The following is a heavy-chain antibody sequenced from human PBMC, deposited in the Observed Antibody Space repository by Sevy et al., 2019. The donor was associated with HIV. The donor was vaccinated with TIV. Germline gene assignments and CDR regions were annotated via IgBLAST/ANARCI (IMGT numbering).Heavy chain of an antibody. CDR1: GFTFSSYT. D-gene: IGHD3-10*01. CDR3: ARDSGEGYYAMDV. J-gene: IGHJ6*02. CDR2: ISTTSTYV. Sequence: GESLKISCAASGFTFSSYTMNWVRQAPGKGQDWVSSISTTSTYVYYADSVKGRFTISRDNAKNSLYLQVNSLRAEDTAVYYCARDSGEGYYAMDVWGQGTTVTVSS. V-gene: IGHV3-21*01.